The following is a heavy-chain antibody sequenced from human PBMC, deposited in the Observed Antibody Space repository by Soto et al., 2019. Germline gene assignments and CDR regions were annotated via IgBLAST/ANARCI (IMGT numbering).Heavy chain of an antibody. CDR1: GFTFSNAW. V-gene: IGHV3-15*01. D-gene: IGHD3-22*01. CDR3: PPPYITMIGVDY. J-gene: IGHJ4*02. Sequence: EVQLVESGGGLVKPGGSLRLSCAASGFTFSNAWMSWVRQAPGKGLEWVGRIKSKTDGGTTDYAAPVKGRFTISRDNSKNTLYLQINSLKTEDTAVYYFPPPYITMIGVDYWGQGTLVTVSS. CDR2: IKSKTDGGTT.